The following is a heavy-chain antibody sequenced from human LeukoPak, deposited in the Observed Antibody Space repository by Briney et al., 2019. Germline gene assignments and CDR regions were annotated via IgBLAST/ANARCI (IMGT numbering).Heavy chain of an antibody. CDR3: ARERFIGGNSYGLDV. J-gene: IGHJ6*02. V-gene: IGHV3-48*02. Sequence: GGSLRLSCAAPGFTFSSYSMNWVRQAPGKGLEWVSYISSSSSANYYADSVKGRFTISRDNAKNSLYLQMNSLRDEDTAVYYCARERFIGGNSYGLDVWGQGTTVTVSS. CDR1: GFTFSSYS. D-gene: IGHD5-18*01. CDR2: ISSSSSAN.